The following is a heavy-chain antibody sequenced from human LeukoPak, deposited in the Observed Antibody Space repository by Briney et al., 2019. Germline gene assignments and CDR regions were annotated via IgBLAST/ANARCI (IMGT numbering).Heavy chain of an antibody. V-gene: IGHV3-33*06. CDR2: IRNDGTTK. J-gene: IGHJ4*02. CDR1: GFTFSCCG. Sequence: GMSLRLSCAPSGFTFSCCGMHWVRQAPGRGLEWMAVIRNDGTTKYYVDSVKGRFTISRDNSMNTLYLQMDSLRAEDTAVYFCAKDQDSKRLDYWGQGTRVTVSA. CDR3: AKDQDSKRLDY. D-gene: IGHD4-11*01.